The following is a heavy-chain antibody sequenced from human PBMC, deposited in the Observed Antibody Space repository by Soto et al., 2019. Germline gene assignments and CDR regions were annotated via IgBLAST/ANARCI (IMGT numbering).Heavy chain of an antibody. V-gene: IGHV4-34*01. D-gene: IGHD6-13*01. CDR2: INHSGST. CDR3: ARVEAAAGIAWFDP. CDR1: GGSFSGYY. Sequence: SETLSLTCAVYGGSFSGYYWSWIRQPPGKGLEWIGEINHSGSTNYNPSLKSRVTISVDTSKNQFSLKLSSVTAADTAVYYCARVEAAAGIAWFDPWGQGTLVTVSS. J-gene: IGHJ5*02.